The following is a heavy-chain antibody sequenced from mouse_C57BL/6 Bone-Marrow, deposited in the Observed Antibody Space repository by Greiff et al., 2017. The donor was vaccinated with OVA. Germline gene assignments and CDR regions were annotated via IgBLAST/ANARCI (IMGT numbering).Heavy chain of an antibody. Sequence: EVMLVESGGDLVKPGGSLKLSCAASGFNFSSYGMSWVRQTPDKRLEWVATISSGGSYTYYPDSVKGRFTISRDNAKNTLYLQMSSLKSEDTAMYYCARRVRFAYWGQGTLVTVSA. CDR3: ARRVRFAY. D-gene: IGHD2-14*01. CDR1: GFNFSSYG. V-gene: IGHV5-6*02. J-gene: IGHJ3*01. CDR2: ISSGGSYT.